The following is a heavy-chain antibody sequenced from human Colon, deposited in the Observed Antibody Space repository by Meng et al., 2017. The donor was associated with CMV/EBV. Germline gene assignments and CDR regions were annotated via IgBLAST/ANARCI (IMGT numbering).Heavy chain of an antibody. CDR2: IRTKANDYAT. CDR1: GFTFSGSA. CDR3: TSLDSGYVGLAV. J-gene: IGHJ6*02. Sequence: GESLKISCAASGFTFSGSAMHWVRQAPGKGLEWVGRIRTKANDYATTYGESVKGRFTISRDDSKNTAYLQMNSLKPEDTAVYYCTSLDSGYVGLAVWGQGTTVTVSS. V-gene: IGHV3-73*01. D-gene: IGHD5-12*01.